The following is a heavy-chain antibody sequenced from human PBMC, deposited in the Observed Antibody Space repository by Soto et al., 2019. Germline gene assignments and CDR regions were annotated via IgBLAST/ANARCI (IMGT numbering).Heavy chain of an antibody. J-gene: IGHJ4*02. Sequence: GASVKVSCKASGYTFTDYFIHWVRQAPGQGLEWMEWINPNNGATKYEYDFQGRVSMTRGTSSSTAYLELSRLRSDDTAVYYCAREFAVKTLQHSGSLHYDSWGQGTLVTVSS. V-gene: IGHV1-2*02. CDR3: AREFAVKTLQHSGSLHYDS. CDR2: INPNNGAT. D-gene: IGHD1-26*01. CDR1: GYTFTDYF.